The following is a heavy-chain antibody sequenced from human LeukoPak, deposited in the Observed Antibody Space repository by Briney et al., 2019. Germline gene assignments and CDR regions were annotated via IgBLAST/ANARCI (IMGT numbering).Heavy chain of an antibody. CDR1: GGTFSSYA. Sequence: SVKVSCKASGGTFSSYAISWVRQAPGQGLEWMGGIIPIFGTANYAQKFQGRVTITADESTSTAYMELSSLRSEDTAVYYCARQLGRGGLFWFDPWGQGTLVTVSS. J-gene: IGHJ5*02. CDR2: IIPIFGTA. D-gene: IGHD3-10*01. CDR3: ARQLGRGGLFWFDP. V-gene: IGHV1-69*13.